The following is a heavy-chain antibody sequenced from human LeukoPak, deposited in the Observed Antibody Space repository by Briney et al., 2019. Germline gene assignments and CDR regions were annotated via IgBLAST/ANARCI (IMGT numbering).Heavy chain of an antibody. CDR2: IVVGSGHT. J-gene: IGHJ4*02. CDR3: AADDQQSIL. V-gene: IGHV1-58*01. CDR1: QFTFSNSA. D-gene: IGHD2/OR15-2a*01. Sequence: SVKVSCKASQFTFSNSAFQWVRQARGQRLEWMGWIVVGSGHTNYAQRFQERVTITRDMSTKTVYMELSSLKSEDTAVYYCAADDQQSILWGQGTLVAVSS.